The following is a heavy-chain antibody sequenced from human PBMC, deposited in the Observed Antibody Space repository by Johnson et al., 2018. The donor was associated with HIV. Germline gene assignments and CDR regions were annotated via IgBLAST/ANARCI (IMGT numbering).Heavy chain of an antibody. D-gene: IGHD5-24*01. V-gene: IGHV3-30-3*01. CDR1: GFTPSDSA. Sequence: QVQLVESGGGVVQPGRSLRLSCAASGFTPSDSALHWVRQAPGKGLEWVAVISYDGSNILYADAVKGRVTIARDNSKNTLYLQMNSLRAEDMAVYYCARVGDGNNKNAFDIWGQGTMVTVSS. CDR3: ARVGDGNNKNAFDI. CDR2: ISYDGSNI. J-gene: IGHJ3*02.